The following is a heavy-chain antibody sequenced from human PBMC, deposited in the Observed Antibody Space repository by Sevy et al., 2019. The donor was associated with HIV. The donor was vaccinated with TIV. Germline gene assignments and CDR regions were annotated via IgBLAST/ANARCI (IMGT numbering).Heavy chain of an antibody. V-gene: IGHV4-39*01. CDR1: GGSISSSSYY. CDR3: ATPPWHYYDTSGRFFDH. Sequence: SETLSLTCSVSGGSISSSSYYWGWIRQPPGKGLEWIGSIYYSGTSYYNPSLQSRVTISADTSKNQFSLKLSSVTAADTAVYFCATPPWHYYDTSGRFFDHWGQGTLVTVSS. CDR2: IYYSGTS. D-gene: IGHD3-22*01. J-gene: IGHJ4*02.